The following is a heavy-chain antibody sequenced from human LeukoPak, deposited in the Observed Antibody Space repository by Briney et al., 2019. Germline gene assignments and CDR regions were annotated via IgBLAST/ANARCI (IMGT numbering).Heavy chain of an antibody. J-gene: IGHJ4*02. Sequence: SETLSLTCTVSGYSISSGYYWGWIRQPPGKGLEWIGSIYHSGSTYYNPSLKSRVTISVDTSKNQFSLKLSSVTAADTAVYYCARSPLNYHGSGSPEYWGQGTLVTVSS. D-gene: IGHD3-10*01. CDR3: ARSPLNYHGSGSPEY. CDR2: IYHSGST. V-gene: IGHV4-38-2*02. CDR1: GYSISSGYY.